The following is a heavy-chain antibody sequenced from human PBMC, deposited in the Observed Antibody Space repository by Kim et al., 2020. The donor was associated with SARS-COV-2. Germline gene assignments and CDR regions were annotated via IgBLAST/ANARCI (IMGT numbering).Heavy chain of an antibody. CDR1: GGSISSSSYY. D-gene: IGHD1-26*01. Sequence: SETLSLTCTVSGGSISSSSYYWGWIRQPPGKGLEWIGSIYYSGSTYYNPSLKSRVTISVDTSKNQFSLKLSSVTAADTAVYYCARHRLYSGSYSPLFDYWGQGTLVTVSS. CDR3: ARHRLYSGSYSPLFDY. CDR2: IYYSGST. V-gene: IGHV4-39*01. J-gene: IGHJ4*02.